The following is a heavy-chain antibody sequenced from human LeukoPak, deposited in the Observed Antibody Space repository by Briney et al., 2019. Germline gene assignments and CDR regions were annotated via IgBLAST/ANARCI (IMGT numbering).Heavy chain of an antibody. CDR1: GFTFSSYD. V-gene: IGHV3-23*01. Sequence: GGSLRLSCAASGFTFSSYDMSWVRQAPRKGLEWVSTVCVSGGGTYEDSVKGRFTISIDNPRKTLYVQMKSLSAEETPVYYCAKVGEPQVYYFDQWGQGTLVTVSS. D-gene: IGHD1-14*01. CDR3: AKVGEPQVYYFDQ. CDR2: VCVSGGGT. J-gene: IGHJ4*02.